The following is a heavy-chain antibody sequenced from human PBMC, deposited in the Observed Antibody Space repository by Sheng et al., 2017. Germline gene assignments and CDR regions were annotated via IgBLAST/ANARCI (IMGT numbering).Heavy chain of an antibody. D-gene: IGHD1-26*01. V-gene: IGHV1-69*01. CDR3: ARDSVGAGTGSKGFSDYYYGMDV. J-gene: IGHJ6*01. CDR2: IIPIFGTA. Sequence: PGQGLEWMGGIIPIFGTANYAQKFQGRVTITADESTSTAYMELSSLRSEDTAVYYCARDSVGAGTGSKGFSDYYYGMDVW.